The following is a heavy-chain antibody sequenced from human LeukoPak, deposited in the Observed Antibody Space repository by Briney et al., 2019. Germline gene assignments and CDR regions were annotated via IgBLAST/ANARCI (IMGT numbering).Heavy chain of an antibody. CDR3: ARGTINYYDSSGFFDY. D-gene: IGHD3-22*01. CDR2: IYTSGST. J-gene: IGHJ4*02. V-gene: IGHV4-4*07. Sequence: SETLSLTCTVSGGSISSYYWSWIRQPAGKGLEWIGRIYTSGSTNYNPSLKSRVTVSVDTSKNQFSLKLSSVTAADTAVYYCARGTINYYDSSGFFDYWGQGTLVTVSS. CDR1: GGSISSYY.